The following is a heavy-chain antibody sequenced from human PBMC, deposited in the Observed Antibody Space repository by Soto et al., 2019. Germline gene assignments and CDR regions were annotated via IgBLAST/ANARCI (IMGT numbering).Heavy chain of an antibody. CDR1: GGSFSGYY. J-gene: IGHJ4*02. CDR2: INHSGST. D-gene: IGHD2-15*01. Sequence: QVQLQQWGAGLLKPSETLSLTCAVYGGSFSGYYWSWIRQPPGTGLEWIGEINHSGSTNYNPSLKSLVTISVDTSKNQFSLKLSSVTAADTAVYYCARAAPRYCSGGSFYSGMDYWGQGTLVTVSS. V-gene: IGHV4-34*01. CDR3: ARAAPRYCSGGSFYSGMDY.